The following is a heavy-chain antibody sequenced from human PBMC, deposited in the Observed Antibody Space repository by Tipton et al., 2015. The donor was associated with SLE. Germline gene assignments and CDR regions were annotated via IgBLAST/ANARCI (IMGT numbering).Heavy chain of an antibody. Sequence: GSLRLSCSASGFTFSDYAIHWVRQAPGKGLEWVSYISSGGSTIYYADSVKGRFTISRENAKNSLYLQMNSLRAEDTAVYYCARESYSSSWYDYYYYMDVWGKGTTITVSS. V-gene: IGHV3-48*03. CDR1: GFTFSDYA. D-gene: IGHD6-13*01. J-gene: IGHJ6*03. CDR2: ISSGGSTI. CDR3: ARESYSSSWYDYYYYMDV.